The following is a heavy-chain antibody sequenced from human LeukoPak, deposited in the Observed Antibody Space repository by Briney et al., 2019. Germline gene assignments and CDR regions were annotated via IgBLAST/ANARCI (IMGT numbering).Heavy chain of an antibody. CDR1: GFTFSSYA. CDR3: ARESLTRAWVLWFGDEFDY. J-gene: IGHJ4*02. CDR2: IRCDGSDK. V-gene: IGHV3-30*02. Sequence: GGSLRLSCAASGFTFSSYAMHWVRQAPGKGLEWVAFIRCDGSDKYYADSVKVRFTISRDNAKKSLYLQMKSLRAEDTAVYYCARESLTRAWVLWFGDEFDYWGQGTLVTVSS. D-gene: IGHD3-10*01.